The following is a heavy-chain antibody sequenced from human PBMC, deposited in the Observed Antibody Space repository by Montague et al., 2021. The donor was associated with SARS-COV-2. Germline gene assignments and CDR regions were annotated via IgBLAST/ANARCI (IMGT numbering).Heavy chain of an antibody. CDR1: GFIFNSHS. D-gene: IGHD1-1*01. CDR2: ISSGSDTK. CDR3: VREERQEVTGWSYGMDV. Sequence: SLRLSCAASGFIFNSHSMNWVRQAPGKGLERVSFISSGSDTKYYIDSVKGRFTIPRDNAKNSLFLQMNSLRAEDTAVYHCVREERQEVTGWSYGMDVWGQGTTVTVSS. V-gene: IGHV3-48*04. J-gene: IGHJ6*02.